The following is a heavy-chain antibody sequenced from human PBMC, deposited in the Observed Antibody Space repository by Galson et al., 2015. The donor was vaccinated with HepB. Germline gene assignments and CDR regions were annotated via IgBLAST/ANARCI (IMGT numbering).Heavy chain of an antibody. Sequence: SLRLSCAASGFTFSSYWMSWVRQAPETGLEWVANIKQDGSEKYYVDSVKGRFTISRDNAKNSLYLQMNSLRAEDTAVYYCARDRRNLYGSGSPGDAFDIWGQGTMVTVSS. V-gene: IGHV3-7*03. CDR2: IKQDGSEK. CDR3: ARDRRNLYGSGSPGDAFDI. D-gene: IGHD3-10*01. CDR1: GFTFSSYW. J-gene: IGHJ3*02.